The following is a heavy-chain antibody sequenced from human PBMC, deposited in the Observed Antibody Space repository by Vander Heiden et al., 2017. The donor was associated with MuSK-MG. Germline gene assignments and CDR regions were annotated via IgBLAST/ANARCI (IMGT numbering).Heavy chain of an antibody. Sequence: QLQLQESGPGLVKPSETLSLTCTVSGGSISSSSYYWGWIRQPPGKGLEWIGSIYYSGSTYYNPSLKSRVTISVDTSKNQFSLKLSSVTAADTAVYYCARRGYYGSGSFDYWGQGTLVTVSS. CDR1: GGSISSSSYY. CDR2: IYYSGST. J-gene: IGHJ4*02. V-gene: IGHV4-39*01. D-gene: IGHD3-10*01. CDR3: ARRGYYGSGSFDY.